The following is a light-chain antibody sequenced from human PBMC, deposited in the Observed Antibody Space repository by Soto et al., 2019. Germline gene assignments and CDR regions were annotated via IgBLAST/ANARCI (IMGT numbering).Light chain of an antibody. J-gene: IGKJ1*01. V-gene: IGKV3-20*01. CDR1: QSVTSNY. Sequence: EIVLTQSPGTLSSSPGERATLSCRASQSVTSNYLAWYQQKPGQAPRLLIFGASIRATGLPDRFSGGGSGTDFALTISRLEPEDFAVYYCQQYGSLPGTFGQGTKV. CDR3: QQYGSLPGT. CDR2: GAS.